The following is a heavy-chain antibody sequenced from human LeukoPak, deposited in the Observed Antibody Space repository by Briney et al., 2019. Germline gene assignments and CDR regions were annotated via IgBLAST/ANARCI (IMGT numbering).Heavy chain of an antibody. J-gene: IGHJ3*02. CDR3: AKSNRYCDTASCYEAFDI. Sequence: SETLSLTCTVSRASISIYSWSWLRQPPGQGLEWLGYIYYSGSPNYNPSLKNRVTMSVDTSRNQFSLGVNSVTAADTAVYYCAKSNRYCDTASCYEAFDIWGQGTMVTVSS. CDR2: IYYSGSP. D-gene: IGHD2-2*01. CDR1: RASISIYS. V-gene: IGHV4-59*03.